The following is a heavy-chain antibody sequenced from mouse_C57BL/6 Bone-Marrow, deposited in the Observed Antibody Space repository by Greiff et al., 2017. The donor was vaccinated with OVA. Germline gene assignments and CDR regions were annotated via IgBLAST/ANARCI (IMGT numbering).Heavy chain of an antibody. Sequence: VQLKESGGGLVKPGGSLKLSCAASGFTFSDYGMHWVRQAPEKGLEWVAYISSGSSTLSYADTVKGRFTISIDNSKNTLFLQMTSLRSEDTAMYYCARADGAWFAYWGQGTLATVSA. CDR2: ISSGSSTL. CDR1: GFTFSDYG. CDR3: ARADGAWFAY. D-gene: IGHD2-3*01. J-gene: IGHJ3*01. V-gene: IGHV5-17*01.